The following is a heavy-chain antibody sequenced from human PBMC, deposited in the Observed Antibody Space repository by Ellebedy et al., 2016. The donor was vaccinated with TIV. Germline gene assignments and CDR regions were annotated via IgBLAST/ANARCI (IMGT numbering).Heavy chain of an antibody. D-gene: IGHD5-12*01. CDR2: IIPIFDTA. CDR1: GGTFSNYA. J-gene: IGHJ6*02. V-gene: IGHV1-69*13. CDR3: ARAGRWVATIKDYYYGMDV. Sequence: AASVKVSCKASGGTFSNYAISWVRQAPGQGLEWMGGIIPIFDTANYAQNFQARVTITADEATSTAYMELSSLRSEDTAVYYCARAGRWVATIKDYYYGMDVWGQGTTVTVSS.